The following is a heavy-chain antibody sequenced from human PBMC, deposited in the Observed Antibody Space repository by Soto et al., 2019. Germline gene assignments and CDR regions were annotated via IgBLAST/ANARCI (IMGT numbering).Heavy chain of an antibody. CDR1: GYTFTSYG. V-gene: IGHV1-18*01. D-gene: IGHD3-22*01. J-gene: IGHJ4*02. CDR3: ARVMNYYDSSGYPDY. CDR2: ISAYNGNT. Sequence: SVKVSCKASGYTFTSYGISWVRQAPGQGLEWMGWISAYNGNTNYAQKPQGRVTMTTDTSTSTAYMELRSLRSDDTAVYYCARVMNYYDSSGYPDYWGQGTLVTVSS.